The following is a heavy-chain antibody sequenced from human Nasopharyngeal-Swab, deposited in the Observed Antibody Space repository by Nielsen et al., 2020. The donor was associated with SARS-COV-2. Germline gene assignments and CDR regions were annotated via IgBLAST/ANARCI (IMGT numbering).Heavy chain of an antibody. V-gene: IGHV3-48*04. D-gene: IGHD6-19*01. CDR3: AREVYSSGRAGIFDY. CDR1: GSTFSSYS. J-gene: IGHJ4*02. Sequence: GESLKTSCAASGSTFSSYSMNWVRQAPGKGLEWVSYISSGSNTIYYVDSVKGRFTLSRDDPKNTVYLQMSSLRAEDTAMYFCAREVYSSGRAGIFDYWGQGALVTVSS. CDR2: ISSGSNTI.